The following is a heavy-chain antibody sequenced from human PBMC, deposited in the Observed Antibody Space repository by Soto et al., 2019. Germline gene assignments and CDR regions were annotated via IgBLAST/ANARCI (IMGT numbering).Heavy chain of an antibody. D-gene: IGHD6-19*01. CDR1: GLTFTNAW. CDR2: IKSKTNGGTI. J-gene: IGHJ4*02. Sequence: EVQLVESGGGLVKPGGSLRLSCAASGLTFTNAWMNWVRQVPGKGLEWVGRIKSKTNGGTIEYAGSVKDRFTISRDDSKDTLYLQMNSLKTEDTAVFYCNTDRHDRSRGWYLEYWGQGTLVTVSS. V-gene: IGHV3-15*07. CDR3: NTDRHDRSRGWYLEY.